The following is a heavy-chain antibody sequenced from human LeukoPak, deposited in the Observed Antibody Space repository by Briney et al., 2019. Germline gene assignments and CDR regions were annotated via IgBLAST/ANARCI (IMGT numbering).Heavy chain of an antibody. Sequence: SETLSLTCTVSGGSISSSSYYWGWIRQPPGKGLEWIGSIYYSGSTYYNPSLKSRVTISVDTSKNQFSLKLSSVTAADTAVYYCARGPYYDFWSGYYSYNWFDPWGQGTLVTVSS. CDR1: GGSISSSSYY. D-gene: IGHD3-3*01. CDR2: IYYSGST. V-gene: IGHV4-39*07. J-gene: IGHJ5*02. CDR3: ARGPYYDFWSGYYSYNWFDP.